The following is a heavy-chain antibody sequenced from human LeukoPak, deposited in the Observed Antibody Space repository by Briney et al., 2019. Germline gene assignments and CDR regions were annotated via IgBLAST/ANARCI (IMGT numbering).Heavy chain of an antibody. CDR3: ARNAFGVVTIGYFDY. V-gene: IGHV4-59*01. CDR1: GGSISSYY. D-gene: IGHD3-3*01. CDR2: IYYSGST. J-gene: IGHJ4*02. Sequence: PSETLSLTCTVSGGSISSYYWSWIRQPPGKGLEWIGYIYYSGSTNYNPSLKSRVTISVDTSKNQFSLKLSSVTAADTAVYYCARNAFGVVTIGYFDYWGQGTLVTVSS.